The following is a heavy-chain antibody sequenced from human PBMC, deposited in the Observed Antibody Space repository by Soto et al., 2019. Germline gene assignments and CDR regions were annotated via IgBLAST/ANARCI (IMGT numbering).Heavy chain of an antibody. Sequence: ASVKVSCKASGYTFTSYYMHWVRQAPGQGLEWMGIINPSGGSTSYAQKFQGRVTMTRDTSTSTVYMELSSLRSEDTAVYYCARNLPYYYASSAVDYWGQGTLVTVSS. CDR3: ARNLPYYYASSAVDY. CDR1: GYTFTSYY. V-gene: IGHV1-46*01. J-gene: IGHJ4*02. CDR2: INPSGGST. D-gene: IGHD3-22*01.